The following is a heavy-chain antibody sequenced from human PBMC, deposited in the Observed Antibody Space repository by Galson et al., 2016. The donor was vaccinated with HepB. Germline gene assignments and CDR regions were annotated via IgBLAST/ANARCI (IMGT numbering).Heavy chain of an antibody. CDR1: GGSISSGSYS. CDR3: ARSQFPYYDFLSGYYSWFDP. J-gene: IGHJ5*02. V-gene: IGHV4-39*01. D-gene: IGHD3-3*01. CDR2: MHYSGTT. Sequence: SETLSLTCNVSGGSISSGSYSWGWIRQPPGKGLEWIGSMHYSGTTYYNPSLKSRVTISRDTAKNEVSLKLSTVTAADTAVYYCARSQFPYYDFLSGYYSWFDPWGQGALVSVSS.